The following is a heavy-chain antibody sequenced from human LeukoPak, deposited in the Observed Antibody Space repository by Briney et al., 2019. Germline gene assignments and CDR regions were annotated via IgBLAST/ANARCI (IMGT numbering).Heavy chain of an antibody. Sequence: SGGSLRLSCAASGFTFSSYAMSWVRQAPGKGLEWVSAISGSGGSTYYADSVKGRFTISRDNSKNTLYLQMNSLRAEDTAVYYCAKAPGGLAAADYFDYWGQGTLVTVSS. J-gene: IGHJ4*02. D-gene: IGHD6-13*01. CDR1: GFTFSSYA. CDR2: ISGSGGST. CDR3: AKAPGGLAAADYFDY. V-gene: IGHV3-23*01.